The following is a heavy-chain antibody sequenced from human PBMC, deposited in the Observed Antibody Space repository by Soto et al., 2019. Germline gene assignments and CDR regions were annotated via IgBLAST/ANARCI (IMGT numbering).Heavy chain of an antibody. J-gene: IGHJ4*02. CDR2: IYPSDSDT. D-gene: IGHD1-1*01. Sequence: PGESLKISCKGSDYGFAVYLISWVRQMPGKGLEWMGIIYPSDSDTRYSPSFQGQVTISADKSISTAYLQWSSLKASDTAMYYCARKDGAANYYFDYLGQGTLVTVSS. CDR1: DYGFAVYL. V-gene: IGHV5-51*01. CDR3: ARKDGAANYYFDY.